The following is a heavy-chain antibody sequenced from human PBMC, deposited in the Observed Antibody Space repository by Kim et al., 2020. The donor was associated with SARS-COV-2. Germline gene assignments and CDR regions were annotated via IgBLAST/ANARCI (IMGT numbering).Heavy chain of an antibody. Sequence: GGSLRLSCAASGFTFSSYAMHWVRQAPGKGLEWVAVISYDGSNKYYADSVKGRFTISRDNSKNTLYLQMNSLRAEDTAVYYCARDSEQGVLPTFDYWGQGTLVTVSS. V-gene: IGHV3-30-3*01. CDR3: ARDSEQGVLPTFDY. J-gene: IGHJ4*02. CDR2: ISYDGSNK. CDR1: GFTFSSYA. D-gene: IGHD3-10*01.